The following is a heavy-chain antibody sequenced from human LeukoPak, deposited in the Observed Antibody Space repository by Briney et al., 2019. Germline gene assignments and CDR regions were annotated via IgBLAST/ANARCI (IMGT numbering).Heavy chain of an antibody. V-gene: IGHV1-18*01. D-gene: IGHD3-10*01. CDR1: GYTFTSYG. Sequence: ASVKVSCKASGYTFTSYGISWVRQAPGQGLEWMGWISAYNGNTNYAQRLQGRVTMTTDTSTSTAYMELRSLRSDDTAVYCCARDTWFGESRLSDYWGQGTLVTVSS. CDR2: ISAYNGNT. CDR3: ARDTWFGESRLSDY. J-gene: IGHJ4*02.